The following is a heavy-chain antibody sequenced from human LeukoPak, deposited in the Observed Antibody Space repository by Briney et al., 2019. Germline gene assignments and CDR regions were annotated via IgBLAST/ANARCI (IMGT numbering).Heavy chain of an antibody. J-gene: IGHJ4*02. CDR1: GGSISSSSYY. CDR3: ARPAGEYYFDY. Sequence: SETLSLTCTVSGGSISSSSYYWGWIRQPPGKGLEWIGSIYYSRSTYYNPSLKSRVTISVDASKNQFSLKLSSVTAADTAVYYCARPAGEYYFDYWGQGTLVTVSS. V-gene: IGHV4-39*01. D-gene: IGHD3-16*01. CDR2: IYYSRST.